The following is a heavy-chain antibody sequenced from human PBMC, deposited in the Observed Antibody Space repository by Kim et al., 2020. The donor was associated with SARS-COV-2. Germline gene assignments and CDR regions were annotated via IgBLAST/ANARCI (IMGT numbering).Heavy chain of an antibody. CDR3: ARSRGYSYGYLDY. Sequence: SETLSLTCTVSGGSISSYYWSWIRQPPGKGLEWIGYIYYSGSTNYNPSLKSRVTISVDTSKNQFSLKLSSVTAADTAVYYCARSRGYSYGYLDYWGQGTLVTVSS. D-gene: IGHD5-18*01. J-gene: IGHJ4*02. CDR2: IYYSGST. V-gene: IGHV4-59*01. CDR1: GGSISSYY.